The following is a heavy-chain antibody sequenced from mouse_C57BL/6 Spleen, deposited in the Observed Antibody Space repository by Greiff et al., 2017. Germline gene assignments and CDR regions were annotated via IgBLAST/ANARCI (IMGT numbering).Heavy chain of an antibody. CDR2: ISSGSSTI. Sequence: EVMLVESGGGLVKPGGSLKLSCAASGFTFSDYGMHWVRQAPEKGLEWVAYISSGSSTIYYADTVKGRFTISRDNAKNTLFLQMTSLRSEDTAMYVCARPSLYYDGSTDYWGQGTSVTVSS. CDR3: ARPSLYYDGSTDY. CDR1: GFTFSDYG. D-gene: IGHD1-1*01. J-gene: IGHJ4*01. V-gene: IGHV5-17*01.